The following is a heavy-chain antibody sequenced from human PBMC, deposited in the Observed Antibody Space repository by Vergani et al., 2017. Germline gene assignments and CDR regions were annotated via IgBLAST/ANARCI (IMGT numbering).Heavy chain of an antibody. CDR3: AKGPYCSSTSCYYYYYYXMDV. D-gene: IGHD2-2*01. J-gene: IGHJ6*03. CDR1: GFTFSSYG. Sequence: QVQLVESGGGVVQPGRSLRLSCAASGFTFSSYGMHWVRQAPGKGLEWVAVISYDGSNKYYADSVKGRFTISRDNSKNTLYLQMNSLRAEDTAVYYCAKGPYCSSTSCYYYYYYXMDVWGKGTTVTVSS. V-gene: IGHV3-30*18. CDR2: ISYDGSNK.